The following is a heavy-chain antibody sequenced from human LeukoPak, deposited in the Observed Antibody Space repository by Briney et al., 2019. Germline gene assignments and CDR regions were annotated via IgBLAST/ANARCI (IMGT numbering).Heavy chain of an antibody. J-gene: IGHJ4*02. Sequence: SETLSITCTVSGGSTSSSSYYWGWIRHPPGEGLEWIGSLYSRGSTYYNSSLKSRITIPVDTSNNQSFLKLKPLTGADTAVYYCPRVNTGCSGGSCYPYGFDYWGEGALVTVSS. CDR3: PRVNTGCSGGSCYPYGFDY. D-gene: IGHD2-15*01. CDR1: GGSTSSSSYY. CDR2: LYSRGST. V-gene: IGHV4-39*07.